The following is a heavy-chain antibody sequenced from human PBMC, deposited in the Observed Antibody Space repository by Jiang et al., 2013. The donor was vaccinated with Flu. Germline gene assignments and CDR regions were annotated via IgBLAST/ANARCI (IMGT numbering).Heavy chain of an antibody. J-gene: IGHJ4*02. V-gene: IGHV3-7*03. CDR2: IKEDGSEK. Sequence: AASGFTFSSYWMSWVRQAPGKGLEWVANIKEDGSEKNYVDSVKGRLTISRDNSQNTLYLQMSSLRAEDTALYYCAKLTDYFDSSGNFDYWGQGTQLTVSS. D-gene: IGHD3-22*01. CDR3: AKLTDYFDSSGNFDY. CDR1: GFTFSSYW.